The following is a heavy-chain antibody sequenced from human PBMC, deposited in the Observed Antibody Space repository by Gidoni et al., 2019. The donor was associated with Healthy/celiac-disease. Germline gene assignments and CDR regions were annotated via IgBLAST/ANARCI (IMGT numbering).Heavy chain of an antibody. CDR1: GLTFSSHS. D-gene: IGHD1-7*01. CDR3: ARGQGSSWNYEGYYFDY. V-gene: IGHV3-21*01. Sequence: EVQLVESGGGLVKPGGSLRLSCEASGLTFSSHSMNWVHQAPGKGLEWVASISSSSSYIYDADSVKGRFTISRANAKNSLYLQMNSLRAEDTAVYYCARGQGSSWNYEGYYFDYWGQGTLVTVSS. J-gene: IGHJ4*02. CDR2: ISSSSSYI.